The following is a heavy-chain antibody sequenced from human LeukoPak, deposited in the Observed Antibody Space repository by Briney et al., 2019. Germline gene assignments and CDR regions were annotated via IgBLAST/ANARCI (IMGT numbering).Heavy chain of an antibody. D-gene: IGHD3-10*01. J-gene: IGHJ4*02. CDR3: ARRLVLWFGELFVY. CDR2: INHSGST. Sequence: PSGTLSLTCAVYGGSFSGYYWSWIRQPPGKGLEWIGEINHSGSTNYNPSLKSRVTISVDTSKNQFSLKLSSVTAADTAVYYCARRLVLWFGELFVYWGQGTLVTVSS. CDR1: GGSFSGYY. V-gene: IGHV4-34*01.